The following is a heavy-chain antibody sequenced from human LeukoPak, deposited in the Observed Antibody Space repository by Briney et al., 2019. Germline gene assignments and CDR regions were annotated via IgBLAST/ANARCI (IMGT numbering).Heavy chain of an antibody. Sequence: PGGSLRLSCAASGFTATNNYMSWVRQAPGKGLEWVSVIYSGGSTYYADSVKGRFTISRDNSKNTLYLQMNSLRAEVTAVYYCARTYYYESSGTYYWGQGTLVTVSS. CDR2: IYSGGST. J-gene: IGHJ4*02. CDR1: GFTATNNY. V-gene: IGHV3-66*01. CDR3: ARTYYYESSGTYY. D-gene: IGHD3-22*01.